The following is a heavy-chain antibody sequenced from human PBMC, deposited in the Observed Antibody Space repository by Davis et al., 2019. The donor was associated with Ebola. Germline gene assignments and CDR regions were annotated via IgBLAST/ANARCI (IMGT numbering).Heavy chain of an antibody. CDR1: GGSISTASYS. CDR2: IYQSGST. J-gene: IGHJ3*02. CDR3: ARGHTGAIIYDYVWGSYRTDAFDI. D-gene: IGHD3-16*02. Sequence: LRLSCAVSGGSISTASYSWSWIRQPPGKGLEWIGYIYQSGSTYYNPSLKSRVTISVDRSKNQFSLKLSSVTAADTAVYYCARGHTGAIIYDYVWGSYRTDAFDIWGQGTMVTVSS. V-gene: IGHV4-30-2*01.